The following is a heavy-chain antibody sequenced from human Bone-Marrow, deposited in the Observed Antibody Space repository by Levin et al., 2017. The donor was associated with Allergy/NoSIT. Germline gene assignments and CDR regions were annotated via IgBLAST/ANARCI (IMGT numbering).Heavy chain of an antibody. CDR3: ARQFDSSGYYYGWYFDL. D-gene: IGHD3-22*01. Sequence: SETLSLTCTVSGGSISSSSYYWGWIRQPPGKGLEWIGSIYYSGSTYYNPSLKSRVTISVDTSKNQFSLKLSSVTAADTAVYYCARQFDSSGYYYGWYFDLWGRGTLVTVS. CDR2: IYYSGST. V-gene: IGHV4-39*01. J-gene: IGHJ2*01. CDR1: GGSISSSSYY.